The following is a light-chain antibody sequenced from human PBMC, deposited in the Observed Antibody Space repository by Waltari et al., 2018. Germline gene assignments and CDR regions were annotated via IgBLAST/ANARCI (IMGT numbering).Light chain of an antibody. Sequence: ELVLTQPQDFQSAPPNEKVTITCRASQNIGTDLHWYQQKPYQSPNLLIRYASRSFSGVPSRFSGSGSGTTFTLTISSLQAEDAATYYCHQSGSLPFTFGPGTKVDIK. CDR2: YAS. V-gene: IGKV6-21*01. CDR3: HQSGSLPFT. J-gene: IGKJ3*01. CDR1: QNIGTD.